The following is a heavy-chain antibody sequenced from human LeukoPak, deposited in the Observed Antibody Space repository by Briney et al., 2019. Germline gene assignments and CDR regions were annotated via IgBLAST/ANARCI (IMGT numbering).Heavy chain of an antibody. J-gene: IGHJ4*02. Sequence: SETLSLTCTVSGGSISSYYWSWIRQPPGKGLEWIGCIYYSGSTNYNPSLKSRVTISVDTSKNQFSLKLSSVTATDTAVYYCASYKPRGWQIDYWGQGTLVTVSS. CDR2: IYYSGST. V-gene: IGHV4-59*08. CDR3: ASYKPRGWQIDY. CDR1: GGSISSYY. D-gene: IGHD6-19*01.